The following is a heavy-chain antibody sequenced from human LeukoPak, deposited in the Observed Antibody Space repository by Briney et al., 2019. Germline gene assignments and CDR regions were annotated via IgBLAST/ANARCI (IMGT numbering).Heavy chain of an antibody. D-gene: IGHD2-2*01. CDR1: GITFSSNW. J-gene: IGHJ6*02. CDR2: IKSKTDGGTT. CDR3: TTRGTRPDYYYYYGMDV. V-gene: IGHV3-15*01. Sequence: PGGSLRLSCAASGITFSSNWMHWVRRAPGKGLEWVGRIKSKTDGGTTDYAAPVKGRFTISRDDSKNTLYLQMNSLKTEDTAVYYCTTRGTRPDYYYYYGMDVWGQGTTVTVSS.